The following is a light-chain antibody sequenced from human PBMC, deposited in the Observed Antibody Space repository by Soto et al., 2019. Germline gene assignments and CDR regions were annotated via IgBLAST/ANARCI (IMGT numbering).Light chain of an antibody. CDR3: SSYTSSTTLIV. J-gene: IGLJ2*01. CDR2: AVS. Sequence: QSALTQPASVSGSPGQSITISCAGTSNDVGGYNYVSWYQQHPGKAPTLMIYAVSNRPSGVSNRFSGSKSGNTASLTISGLLDEDEDDYYCSSYTSSTTLIVFGGGTKLTVL. CDR1: SNDVGGYNY. V-gene: IGLV2-14*03.